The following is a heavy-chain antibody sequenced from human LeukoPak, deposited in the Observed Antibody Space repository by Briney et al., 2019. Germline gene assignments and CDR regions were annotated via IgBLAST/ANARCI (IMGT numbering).Heavy chain of an antibody. J-gene: IGHJ6*02. CDR2: IYSGGST. CDR3: ARDQPPLRSSWYDPDYYYYGMDV. D-gene: IGHD6-13*01. CDR1: GFTVSSNY. Sequence: GGSLRLSCAASGFTVSSNYMSWVRQAPGKGLKWVSVIYSGGSTYYADSVKGRFTISRDNSKNTLYLQMNSLRAEDTAVYYCARDQPPLRSSWYDPDYYYYGMDVWGQGTTVTVSS. V-gene: IGHV3-66*01.